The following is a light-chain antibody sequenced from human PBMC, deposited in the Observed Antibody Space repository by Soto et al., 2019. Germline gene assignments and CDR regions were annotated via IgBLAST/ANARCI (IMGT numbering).Light chain of an antibody. J-gene: IGKJ1*01. CDR1: QSVSSSY. V-gene: IGKV3-20*01. CDR2: GAS. Sequence: EILFTHSPGTLSLSPGEKATLSCRAIQSVSSSYLAWYQQKPGQAPRLLIYGASSRATGIPDRFSGSGSGTDFTLTISRLEPEDFAVYYCQQYGSSPVAFGQGTKWIS. CDR3: QQYGSSPVA.